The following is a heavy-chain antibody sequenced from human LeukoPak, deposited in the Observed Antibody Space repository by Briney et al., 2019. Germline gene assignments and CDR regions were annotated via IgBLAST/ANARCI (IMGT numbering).Heavy chain of an antibody. V-gene: IGHV4-59*01. CDR1: GGSISSYY. CDR2: IYYSGST. J-gene: IGHJ6*02. D-gene: IGHD2-2*01. CDR3: ARRGYCSSTSCYGPYGMDV. Sequence: PSETLSLTCTVSGGSISSYYWSWIRQPPGKGLEWIGYIYYSGSTNYNPSLKSRVTTSVDTSKNQFSLKLSSVTAADTAVYYCARRGYCSSTSCYGPYGMDVWGLGTTVTVSS.